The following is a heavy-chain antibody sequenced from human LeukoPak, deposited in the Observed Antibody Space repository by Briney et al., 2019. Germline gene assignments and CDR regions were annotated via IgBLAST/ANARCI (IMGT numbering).Heavy chain of an antibody. J-gene: IGHJ3*02. V-gene: IGHV4-39*01. CDR3: ARNGPSSSSFPGGAFDI. CDR1: GGSISSSSYY. Sequence: PSETLSLTCTVSGGSISSSSYYWGWIRQPPGKGLEWIGSIYYSGSTYYNPSLKSRVTISVDTSKNQFSLQPSSVTASDTAVYYCARNGPSSSSFPGGAFDIWGQGTMVTVSS. CDR2: IYYSGST. D-gene: IGHD6-13*01.